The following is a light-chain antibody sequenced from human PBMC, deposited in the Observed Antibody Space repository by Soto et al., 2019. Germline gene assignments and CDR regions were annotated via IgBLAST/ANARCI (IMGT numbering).Light chain of an antibody. J-gene: IGKJ1*01. CDR1: QSISSW. CDR2: KAS. V-gene: IGKV1-5*03. CDR3: KQYIIPPP. Sequence: DIQMTQSPSTLSASVGDRVTITCRASQSISSWLAWYQQKPGKAPKLLIYKASSLESGVPSRFSGSGSGTDSPLPISTLQLDNFAIFYSKQYIIPPPFGQGTKVKFK.